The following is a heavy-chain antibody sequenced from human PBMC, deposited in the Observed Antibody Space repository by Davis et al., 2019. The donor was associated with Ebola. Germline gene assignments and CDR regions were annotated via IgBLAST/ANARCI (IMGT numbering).Heavy chain of an antibody. CDR1: GGSFSGYY. CDR2: INHSGST. D-gene: IGHD5-18*01. V-gene: IGHV4-34*01. Sequence: MPSETLSLTCAVYGGSFSGYYWSWIRQPPGKGLEWIGEINHSGSTNYNPSLKSRVTISVDTSKNQFSLKLSSVTAADTAVYYCARRGYSYGYKYGGQGTLVTVSS. CDR3: ARRGYSYGYKY. J-gene: IGHJ4*02.